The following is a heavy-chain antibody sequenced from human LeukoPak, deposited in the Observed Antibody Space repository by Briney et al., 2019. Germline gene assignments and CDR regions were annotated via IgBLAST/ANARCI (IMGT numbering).Heavy chain of an antibody. V-gene: IGHV1-2*02. D-gene: IGHD6-13*01. J-gene: IGHJ5*02. CDR3: ARGLNIWSSWYASDNWFDP. Sequence: ASVKVSCKASGYTFTGYYMHWVRQAPGHGLEWMGWIIPNSGGTNYAQKFQGRVTMTRDTSISTAYMELSRLRSGDTAVYYCARGLNIWSSWYASDNWFDPWGQGTQVTVSS. CDR2: IIPNSGGT. CDR1: GYTFTGYY.